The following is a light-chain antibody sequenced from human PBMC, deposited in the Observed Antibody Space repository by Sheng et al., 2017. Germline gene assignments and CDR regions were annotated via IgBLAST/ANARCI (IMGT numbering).Light chain of an antibody. CDR2: DVS. CDR1: YSDIGNFNY. Sequence: QSALTQPASVSGSPGQSITISCTGTYSDIGNFNYVSWYQQHPGKGPKLMIYDVSHRPSGVSHRFSGSKSGDTASLAISGLQPEDEADYYCSSYTSSTTGVFGTGTKVTVL. J-gene: IGLJ1*01. CDR3: SSYTSSTTGV. V-gene: IGLV2-14*01.